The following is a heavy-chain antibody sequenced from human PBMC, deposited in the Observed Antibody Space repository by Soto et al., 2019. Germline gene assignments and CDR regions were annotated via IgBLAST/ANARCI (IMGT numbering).Heavy chain of an antibody. J-gene: IGHJ6*02. CDR3: ARDEDV. CDR2: INTANGDT. Sequence: QVQLVQSGAEVKKPGASVKVSCKASGSSSNTYQIHWVRQAPGQGLEWMGWINTANGDTHYSQKFQDRVTITRDTSASTAYMEVSSLRSEDTAIYYCARDEDVWGQGTTVTVSS. V-gene: IGHV1-3*04. CDR1: GSSSNTYQ.